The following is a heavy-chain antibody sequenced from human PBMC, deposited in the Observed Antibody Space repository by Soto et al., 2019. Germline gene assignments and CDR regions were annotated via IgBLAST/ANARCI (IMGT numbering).Heavy chain of an antibody. CDR1: GYTLTELS. J-gene: IGHJ4*02. Sequence: ASVKVSCKVSGYTLTELSMHWVRQAPGKGLEWMGGFDPEDGETIYAQKFQGRVTMTEDTSTDTAYMELSSLRSEDTAVYYCATAVVSSSWYGKSDYWGQGTLVTVSS. CDR2: FDPEDGET. CDR3: ATAVVSSSWYGKSDY. D-gene: IGHD6-13*01. V-gene: IGHV1-24*01.